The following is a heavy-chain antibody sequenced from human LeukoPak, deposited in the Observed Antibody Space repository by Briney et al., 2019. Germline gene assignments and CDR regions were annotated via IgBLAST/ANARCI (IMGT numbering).Heavy chain of an antibody. Sequence: GGSLRLSCAASGFTFSSYWMSWVRQAPGKGLEWVANIKQDGSEKYYVDSVKGRFTISRDNAKNSLYLQMNSLRAEDTAVYYRARDRVEPMGYYFDYWGQGTLVTVSS. V-gene: IGHV3-7*01. CDR1: GFTFSSYW. CDR2: IKQDGSEK. D-gene: IGHD3-10*01. J-gene: IGHJ4*02. CDR3: ARDRVEPMGYYFDY.